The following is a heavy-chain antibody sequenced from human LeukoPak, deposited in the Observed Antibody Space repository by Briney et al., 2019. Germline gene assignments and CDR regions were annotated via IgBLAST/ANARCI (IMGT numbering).Heavy chain of an antibody. D-gene: IGHD6-13*01. CDR1: GGSISSYY. CDR3: ARRPAAQDFDY. V-gene: IGHV4-59*08. CDR2: IHYSGST. Sequence: SETLSLTYTVSGGSISSYYWNWIRQAPGKGLEWIGYIHYSGSTNYNPSLKSRVTLSVDTSKNQFSLKLSSVTAADTAVYYCARRPAAQDFDYWGQGTLVTVSS. J-gene: IGHJ4*02.